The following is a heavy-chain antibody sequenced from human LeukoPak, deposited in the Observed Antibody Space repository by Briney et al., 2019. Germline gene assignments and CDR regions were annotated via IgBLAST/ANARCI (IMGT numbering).Heavy chain of an antibody. D-gene: IGHD4-17*01. V-gene: IGHV4-59*08. CDR2: IYYSGST. Sequence: SETLSLTCTVFGGSISSYYWSWIRQPPGKGLEWIGYIYYSGSTNYNPSLKSRVTISVDTSKNQFSLKLSSVTAADTAVYYCARSPLRVYGDYALFDYWGQGTLVTVSS. J-gene: IGHJ4*02. CDR3: ARSPLRVYGDYALFDY. CDR1: GGSISSYY.